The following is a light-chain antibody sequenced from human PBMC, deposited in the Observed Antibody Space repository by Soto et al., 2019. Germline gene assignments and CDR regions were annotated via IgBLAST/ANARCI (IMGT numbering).Light chain of an antibody. CDR2: AAS. J-gene: IGKJ1*01. V-gene: IGKV1-27*01. CDR3: QKYDSAPWT. Sequence: DIQMTQSPSSLSASVGDRVTITCRASQGIGNFLAWYQQKPGKPPKLLMYAASSLQSGVPSRFSGSGVGTDVTRTISSLQPEDVASYYCQKYDSAPWTFGQGTKVEIK. CDR1: QGIGNF.